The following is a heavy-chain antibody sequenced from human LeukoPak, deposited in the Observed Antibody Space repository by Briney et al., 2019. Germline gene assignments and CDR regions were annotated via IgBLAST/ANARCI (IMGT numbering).Heavy chain of an antibody. D-gene: IGHD2-2*01. CDR2: MNPNSGNT. J-gene: IGHJ4*02. V-gene: IGHV1-8*01. Sequence: ASVKVSCKASGYTFTSYGINWVRQATGQGLEWMGWMNPNSGNTGYAQKFQGRVTMTRNTSISTAYMELSSLRSEDTAVYYCARGRRVPAAKAYYFDYWGQGTLVTVSS. CDR3: ARGRRVPAAKAYYFDY. CDR1: GYTFTSYG.